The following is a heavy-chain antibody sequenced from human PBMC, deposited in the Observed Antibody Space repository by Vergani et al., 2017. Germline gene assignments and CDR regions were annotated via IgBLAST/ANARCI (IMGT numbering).Heavy chain of an antibody. V-gene: IGHV3-15*01. CDR1: GFTFSNAW. CDR3: TTDVFALLWFGELWMY. Sequence: EVQLVESGGGLVKPGGSLRLSCAASGFTFSNAWMSWVRQAPGKGLEWVGRIKSKTDGGTTDYAAPVKGRFTISRDDSKNTLYLQMNSLKTEDTAVYYCTTDVFALLWFGELWMYWGQGTLVTVSS. CDR2: IKSKTDGGTT. J-gene: IGHJ4*02. D-gene: IGHD3-10*01.